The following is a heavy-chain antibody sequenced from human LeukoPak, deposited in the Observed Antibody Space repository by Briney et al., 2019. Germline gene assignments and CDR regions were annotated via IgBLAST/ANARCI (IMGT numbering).Heavy chain of an antibody. D-gene: IGHD5-12*01. CDR3: ARKATRYYFDY. CDR1: GYSISSGYY. CDR2: IYHSGST. Sequence: PSETLSLTCTVSGYSISSGYYWGWIRQPPGKGPEWIGSIYHSGSTYYNPSLKSRVTISVDTSKNQFSLKLSSVTAADTAVYYCARKATRYYFDYWGQGTLVTVSS. J-gene: IGHJ4*02. V-gene: IGHV4-38-2*02.